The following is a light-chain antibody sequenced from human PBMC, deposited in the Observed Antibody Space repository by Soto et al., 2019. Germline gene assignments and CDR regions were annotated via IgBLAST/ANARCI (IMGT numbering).Light chain of an antibody. Sequence: DIVMTQSPDSLAVSLVERATITCKSSQSVLYSSNNKNYLAWYQQKPGQPPKLLIYWASTRESGVPDRFSGSGSGTDVTRTISSLQAEDVAVYYCQQYYSSPLTFGGGTKVEIK. J-gene: IGKJ4*01. CDR1: QSVLYSSNNKNY. CDR3: QQYYSSPLT. CDR2: WAS. V-gene: IGKV4-1*01.